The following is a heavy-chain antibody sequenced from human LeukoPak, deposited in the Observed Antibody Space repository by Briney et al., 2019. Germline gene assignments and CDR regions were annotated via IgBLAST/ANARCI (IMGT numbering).Heavy chain of an antibody. D-gene: IGHD2/OR15-2a*01. Sequence: GGSLRLSCAASGFTLSDYYMSWIRQAPGKGLEWVSYISSSSSYTNYADSVKGRFTISRDNAQNSLYLQMASPRAEATAVYFCARETPPYNSWFDPWGKGPLVTASS. CDR2: ISSSSSYT. CDR3: ARETPPYNSWFDP. J-gene: IGHJ5*02. CDR1: GFTLSDYY. V-gene: IGHV3-11*06.